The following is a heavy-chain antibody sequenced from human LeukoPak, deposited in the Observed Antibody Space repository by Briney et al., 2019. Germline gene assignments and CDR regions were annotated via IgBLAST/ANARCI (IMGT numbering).Heavy chain of an antibody. D-gene: IGHD3-10*01. J-gene: IGHJ6*04. CDR1: GFTFSSYA. CDR3: AKVALITMGRDAFRLDV. Sequence: GGSLRLSCAASGFTFSSYAMSWVRQAPGKGLEWVSAISGSGGSTYYADSVKGRFTISRDNSKNTLYLQMSSLRAEDTAVYYCAKVALITMGRDAFRLDVWGKGTTVTVSS. V-gene: IGHV3-23*01. CDR2: ISGSGGST.